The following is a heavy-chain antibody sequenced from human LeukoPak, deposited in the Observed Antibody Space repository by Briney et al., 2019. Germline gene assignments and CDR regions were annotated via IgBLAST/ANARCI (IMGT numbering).Heavy chain of an antibody. CDR1: GGSMSSTKW. Sequence: SETLSLTCAVSGGSMSSTKWWSWVRQPPGKGLEWIGEIYHSGSTNYNPSLESRITISVDKSKNQVSLNLSSVTAADTAVYYCARRRGHNFDYWGQGTLVTVSS. CDR2: IYHSGST. J-gene: IGHJ4*02. CDR3: ARRRGHNFDY. V-gene: IGHV4-4*02. D-gene: IGHD5-18*01.